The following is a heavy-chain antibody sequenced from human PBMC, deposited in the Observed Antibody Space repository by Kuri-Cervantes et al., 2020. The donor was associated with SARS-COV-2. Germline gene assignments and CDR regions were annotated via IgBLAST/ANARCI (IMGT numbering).Heavy chain of an antibody. J-gene: IGHJ4*02. Sequence: SETLSLTCAVYGGSFSGYYWSWIRHPPGKGLEWIGEINHCGSTNYNPSLKSRVTISVDTSKNQFSLKLSSVTAADTAVYYCARDPRYLARGGGFDYWGQGTLVTVSS. CDR1: GGSFSGYY. CDR2: INHCGST. CDR3: ARDPRYLARGGGFDY. V-gene: IGHV4-34*01. D-gene: IGHD1-14*01.